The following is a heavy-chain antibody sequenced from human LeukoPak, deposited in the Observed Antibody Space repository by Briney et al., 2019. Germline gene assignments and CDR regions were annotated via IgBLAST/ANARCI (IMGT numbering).Heavy chain of an antibody. V-gene: IGHV3-21*04. J-gene: IGHJ4*02. CDR2: ITGSSSNI. Sequence: GGSLRLSCATSGFSLRSNSVDWVRQAPGKGLEWVSSITGSSSNISYADSVKGRFTISRDNAKNSLFLQMNSLRPDDTAVYFCARNAPAGGEHFDSWGKGTLVT. CDR1: GFSLRSNS. CDR3: ARNAPAGGEHFDS. D-gene: IGHD3-16*01.